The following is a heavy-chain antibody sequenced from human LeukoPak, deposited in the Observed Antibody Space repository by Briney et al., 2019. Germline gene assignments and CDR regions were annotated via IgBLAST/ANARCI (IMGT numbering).Heavy chain of an antibody. CDR2: INSDGSST. CDR1: GFTLSGHW. V-gene: IGHV3-74*01. Sequence: GGSLRLFCAASGFTLSGHWMHWVRQAPGKGLVWVSRINSDGSSTSYADSVKGRFTISRDNAKNTLYLQMNSLRAEDTAVYYCTSDTVDKALGIDYWGQGALVIVST. J-gene: IGHJ4*02. D-gene: IGHD5-18*01. CDR3: TSDTVDKALGIDY.